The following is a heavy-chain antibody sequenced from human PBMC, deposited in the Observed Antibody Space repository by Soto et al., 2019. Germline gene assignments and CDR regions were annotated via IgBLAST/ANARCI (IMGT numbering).Heavy chain of an antibody. Sequence: GGSLRLSCTASGISFGEFAVKWISQAPGKGLEWIGFIRGKPFGGTTEYAASVKGRFTISREDFKSVAYLQMNSLKTEDTAVYYCSSAYFYDSSAYYSRDFWGPGTMVTVSS. CDR1: GISFGEFA. CDR3: SSAYFYDSSAYYSRDF. D-gene: IGHD3-22*01. V-gene: IGHV3-49*03. J-gene: IGHJ4*02. CDR2: IRGKPFGGTT.